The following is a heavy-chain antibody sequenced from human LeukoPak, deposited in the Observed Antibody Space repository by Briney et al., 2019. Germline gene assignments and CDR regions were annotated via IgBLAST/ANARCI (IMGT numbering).Heavy chain of an antibody. Sequence: ASVKVSCKVSGYSLTDLNMQWVRQPPGKGLECMGGFDPEQAKTIYAQKFQGRVTMTEDTSTDTAYLELSSLRSEDTAVYYCATRSGDFWSGYENWGQGTLVTVSS. V-gene: IGHV1-24*01. CDR2: FDPEQAKT. CDR3: ATRSGDFWSGYEN. CDR1: GYSLTDLN. D-gene: IGHD3-3*01. J-gene: IGHJ4*02.